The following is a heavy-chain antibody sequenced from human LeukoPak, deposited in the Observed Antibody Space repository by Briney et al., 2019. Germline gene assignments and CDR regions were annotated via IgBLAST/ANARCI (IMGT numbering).Heavy chain of an antibody. CDR3: ARDGDTVLTRGYYYYMDV. CDR2: ISYDGSNK. D-gene: IGHD4-23*01. V-gene: IGHV3-30*04. J-gene: IGHJ6*03. Sequence: GGSLRLSCAASGFTFSSYAMHWVRQAPGKGLEWVAVISYDGSNKYYADSVKGRFTISRDNSKNTLYLQMNSLRAEDTALYYCARDGDTVLTRGYYYYMDVWGKGTTVTVSS. CDR1: GFTFSSYA.